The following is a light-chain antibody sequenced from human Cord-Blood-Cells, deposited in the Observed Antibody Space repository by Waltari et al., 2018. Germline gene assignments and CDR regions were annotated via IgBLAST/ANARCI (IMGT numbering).Light chain of an antibody. J-gene: IGLJ1*01. CDR3: CSYAGSSTFV. CDR2: EVS. V-gene: IGLV2-23*02. Sequence: LTHPPPVSGPPGQSFTISGIGTARHVGIYNLVPWYQHPPGKAPKLMIYEVSKRPSGVSDRFSGSKSGNTASLTVSGLQAEDEAAYYCCSYAGSSTFVFGTGTKVTVL. CDR1: ARHVGIYNL.